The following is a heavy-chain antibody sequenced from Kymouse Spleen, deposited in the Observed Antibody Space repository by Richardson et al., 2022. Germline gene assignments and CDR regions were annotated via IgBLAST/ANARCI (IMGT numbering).Heavy chain of an antibody. J-gene: IGHJ6*02. CDR3: ARAEDYDSSGYPYYYYGMDV. D-gene: IGHD3-22*01. CDR2: TYYRSKWYN. V-gene: IGHV6-1*01. Sequence: QVQLQQSGPGLVKPSQTLSLTCAISGDSVSSNSAAWNWIRQSPSRGLEWLGRTYYRSKWYNDYAVSVKSRITINPDTSKNQFSLQLNSVTPEDTAVYYCARAEDYDSSGYPYYYYGMDVWGQGTTVTVSS. CDR1: GDSVSSNSAA.